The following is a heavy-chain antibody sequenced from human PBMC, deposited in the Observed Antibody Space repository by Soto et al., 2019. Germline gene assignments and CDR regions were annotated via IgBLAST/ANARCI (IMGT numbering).Heavy chain of an antibody. Sequence: SVKVSCKASGGTFSSYAISWVRQAPGQGLEWMGGIIPIFGTANYAQKFQGRVTITADKSTSTAYMELSSLRSEDTAVYYCARTRRVLWFGELLWEGDAFDIWGQGTMVTVSS. V-gene: IGHV1-69*06. J-gene: IGHJ3*02. CDR3: ARTRRVLWFGELLWEGDAFDI. CDR2: IIPIFGTA. D-gene: IGHD3-10*01. CDR1: GGTFSSYA.